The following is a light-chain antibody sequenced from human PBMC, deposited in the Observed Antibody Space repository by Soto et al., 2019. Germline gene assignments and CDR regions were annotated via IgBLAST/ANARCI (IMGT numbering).Light chain of an antibody. CDR1: QSISSW. CDR3: KKYNTYSGT. CDR2: DAS. Sequence: DIQMHPSPSTLSASVGDRFTINFRASQSISSWLAWYQQKPGKATKILIYDASSLESGVPSRFSGSGSGTEFTLTISSLQPDDFATYYCKKYNTYSGTCGHGTMGDIK. J-gene: IGKJ1*01. V-gene: IGKV1-5*01.